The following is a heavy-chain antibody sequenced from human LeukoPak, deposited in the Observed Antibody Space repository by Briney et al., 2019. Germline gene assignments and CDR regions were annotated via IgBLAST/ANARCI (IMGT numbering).Heavy chain of an antibody. CDR3: ARVYYDFWSGYEYDAFDI. CDR1: GYTFTSYG. Sequence: ASVKVFCKASGYTFTSYGITWVRQAPGQGLEWMGWISAYNGNTNYAQKLQGRVTMTTDTSTNTAYMELRSLRSDDTAVYYCARVYYDFWSGYEYDAFDIWGQGTLVTVS. J-gene: IGHJ3*02. CDR2: ISAYNGNT. D-gene: IGHD3-3*01. V-gene: IGHV1-18*01.